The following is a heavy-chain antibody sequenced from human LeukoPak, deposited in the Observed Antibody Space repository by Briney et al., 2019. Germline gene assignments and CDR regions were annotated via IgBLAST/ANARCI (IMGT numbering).Heavy chain of an antibody. CDR2: INHSGST. D-gene: IGHD2-21*02. J-gene: IGHJ4*02. CDR1: GGSFSGYY. CDR3: ARTPCGGDCGFDY. V-gene: IGHV4-34*01. Sequence: PSETLSLTCAVYGGSFSGYYWSWIRQPPGKGLEWIGEINHSGSTNYNPSLKSRVTISVDTSKNQFSLKLSSVTAADTAVYYCARTPCGGDCGFDYWGQRTLVTVSS.